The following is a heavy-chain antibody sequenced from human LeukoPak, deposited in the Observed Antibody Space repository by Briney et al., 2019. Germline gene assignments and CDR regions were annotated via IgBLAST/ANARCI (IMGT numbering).Heavy chain of an antibody. V-gene: IGHV3-23*01. CDR1: GFTFSSHA. CDR3: AKDYGLGYDQYNWFDP. CDR2: ISGSGGST. D-gene: IGHD5-12*01. J-gene: IGHJ5*02. Sequence: GGSLRLSCAASGFTFSSHAVSWVRQAPGEGLEWVSAISGSGGSTYYADSVKGRFTISRDNSKNTLYLQMNSLRAEDTAVYYCAKDYGLGYDQYNWFDPWGQGTLVTVSS.